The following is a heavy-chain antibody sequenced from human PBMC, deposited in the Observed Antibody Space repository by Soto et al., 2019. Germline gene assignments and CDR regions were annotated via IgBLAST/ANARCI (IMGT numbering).Heavy chain of an antibody. CDR2: INHSGST. J-gene: IGHJ4*02. CDR3: ARDKLNGLFAY. V-gene: IGHV4-34*01. D-gene: IGHD2-8*01. Sequence: SETLSLTCAVYGGSFSGYYWTWIRQPPGTGLEWIGEINHSGSTNYNPSLKSRVTISVDTSKNQFSLKLTSVTAADTAVYYCARDKLNGLFAYWGQGTLVNAPQ. CDR1: GGSFSGYY.